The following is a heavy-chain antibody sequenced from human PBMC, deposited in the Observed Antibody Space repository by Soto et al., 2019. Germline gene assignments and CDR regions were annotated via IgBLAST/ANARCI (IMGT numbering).Heavy chain of an antibody. CDR2: ISTYKGNT. CDR1: GYTFTSYG. CDR3: ATRSPAFDY. Sequence: QVQLVQSGPEVKKPGASVKVSCKTSGYTFTSYGISWVRQAPGQGLQRMGWISTYKGNTNYAQKFQGRVTMTTDTSTSTAYMELTTLRSDDTAVYYCATRSPAFDYWGQGTLVTVSS. V-gene: IGHV1-18*01. J-gene: IGHJ4*02.